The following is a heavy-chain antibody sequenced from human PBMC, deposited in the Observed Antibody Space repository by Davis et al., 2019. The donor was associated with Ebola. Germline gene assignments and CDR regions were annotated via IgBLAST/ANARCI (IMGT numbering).Heavy chain of an antibody. J-gene: IGHJ5*02. Sequence: GGSLRLSCTAAGGFTFSDNGMHWVRQAPGKGLEWLAGISYDGSLKKYADSVRGRFTISRDRSKNTLYLQMSSLRVDDMGLYFCAKGDIVGGSATQSEFFDPWGQGTQVTVSS. CDR3: AKGDIVGGSATQSEFFDP. CDR2: ISYDGSLK. CDR1: GGFTFSDNG. V-gene: IGHV3-30*18. D-gene: IGHD2-2*01.